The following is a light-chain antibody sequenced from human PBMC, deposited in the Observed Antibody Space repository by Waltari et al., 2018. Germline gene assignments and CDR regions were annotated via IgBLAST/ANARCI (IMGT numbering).Light chain of an antibody. CDR3: QQSSNWPRT. CDR1: QSVSSN. Sequence: DIVMTQSPATLSVSPGGSATLSCRASQSVSSNLAWYQQKPGQAPRLLIYGASTRATGIPARFSGSGSGTEFTLTISSLQSEDFAVYYCQQSSNWPRTFGQGTKVEIK. J-gene: IGKJ1*01. CDR2: GAS. V-gene: IGKV3-15*01.